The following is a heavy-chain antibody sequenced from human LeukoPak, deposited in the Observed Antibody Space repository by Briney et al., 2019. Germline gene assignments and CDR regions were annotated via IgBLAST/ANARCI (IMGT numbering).Heavy chain of an antibody. Sequence: PSETLSLTCTVSGGSISGYYWGWIRQPPGKGLEWIGSIYHSGSTYYNPSLKSRVTISVDTSKNQFSLKLSSVTAADTAVYYCARAMAGYDYVWGSIFDYWGQGTLVTVSS. CDR2: IYHSGST. J-gene: IGHJ4*02. D-gene: IGHD3-16*01. CDR3: ARAMAGYDYVWGSIFDY. CDR1: GGSISGYY. V-gene: IGHV4-38-2*02.